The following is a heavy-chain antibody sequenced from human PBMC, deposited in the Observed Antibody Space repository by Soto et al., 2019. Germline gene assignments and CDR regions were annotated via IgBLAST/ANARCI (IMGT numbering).Heavy chain of an antibody. CDR3: ARVGYGDYSRDKVLDY. V-gene: IGHV3-53*01. D-gene: IGHD4-17*01. Sequence: GGSLRPSCAASGFTVSSNYMSWVRQAPGKGLGWVSVIYSGGSTYYADSVKGRFTISRDNSKNTLYLQMNSLRAEDTAVYYCARVGYGDYSRDKVLDYWGQGTLVTVSS. CDR2: IYSGGST. J-gene: IGHJ4*02. CDR1: GFTVSSNY.